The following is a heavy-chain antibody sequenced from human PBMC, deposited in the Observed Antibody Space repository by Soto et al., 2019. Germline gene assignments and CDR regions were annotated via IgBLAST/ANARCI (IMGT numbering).Heavy chain of an antibody. J-gene: IGHJ6*02. CDR1: GGSISSDHYH. D-gene: IGHD4-17*01. CDR3: VREDDGGDRDYYGLDV. Sequence: QVQLQESGPGLVRPSQTLSLTCTVSGGSISSDHYHWTWIRQTPGKGLEWIGYIHYSGSVYYNPSLQSRVTMSVDTSKNLFSLKLRSVTAADTAVYFCVREDDGGDRDYYGLDVWGQGTKVTVSS. CDR2: IHYSGSV. V-gene: IGHV4-30-4*01.